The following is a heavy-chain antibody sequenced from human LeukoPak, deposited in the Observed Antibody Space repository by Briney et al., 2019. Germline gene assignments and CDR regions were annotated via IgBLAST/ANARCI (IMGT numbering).Heavy chain of an antibody. J-gene: IGHJ6*04. Sequence: EASVKVSCKASGGTFISYAISWVRQAPGQGLEWMGGIIPIFGTANYAQKFQGRVTITADESTSTAYMELSSLRSDDTAVYYCASGWFGELWDYYYGMDVWGKGTTVTVSS. CDR2: IIPIFGTA. CDR1: GGTFISYA. D-gene: IGHD3-10*01. CDR3: ASGWFGELWDYYYGMDV. V-gene: IGHV1-69*13.